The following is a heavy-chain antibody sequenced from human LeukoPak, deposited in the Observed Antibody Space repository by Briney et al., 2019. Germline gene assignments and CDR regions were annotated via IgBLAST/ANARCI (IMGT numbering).Heavy chain of an antibody. D-gene: IGHD3-22*01. CDR3: ARHFYYDSSGYYVRPFDF. V-gene: IGHV3-23*01. Sequence: GGSLRLSCAASGFTFSNYAMSWVRQVPGKGLEWVSSISGSRGDTYYADSVKGRFTISRDNSENTLYLQMHSLRAEDTAIYFCARHFYYDSSGYYVRPFDFWGQGTLVTVSS. CDR2: ISGSRGDT. CDR1: GFTFSNYA. J-gene: IGHJ4*02.